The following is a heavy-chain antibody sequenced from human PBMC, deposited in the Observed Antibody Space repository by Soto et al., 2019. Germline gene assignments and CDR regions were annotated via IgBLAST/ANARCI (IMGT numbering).Heavy chain of an antibody. CDR2: INPITGGT. CDR1: GYTFTAYY. J-gene: IGHJ4*02. Sequence: LVKVSSKASGYTFTAYYIHWVRQAPGQGLEWMGWINPITGGTNYAPNFQGRVTMTRDTSISTAYMELSSLRSDDTALYYCARNYYDSSDRDYLDYWGQGTLVTVSS. CDR3: ARNYYDSSDRDYLDY. V-gene: IGHV1-2*02. D-gene: IGHD3-22*01.